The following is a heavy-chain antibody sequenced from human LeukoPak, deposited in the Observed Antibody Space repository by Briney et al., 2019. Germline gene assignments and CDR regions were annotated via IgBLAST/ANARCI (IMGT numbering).Heavy chain of an antibody. V-gene: IGHV3-48*03. CDR2: ISSSGSTI. CDR1: GFTFSSYE. Sequence: GGSLRLSCAASGFTFSSYEMNWVRRAPGKGLEWVSYISSSGSTIYYADSVKGRFTISRDNAKNSLYLQMNSLRAEDTADYYCAELGITMIGGVWGKGTTVTISS. J-gene: IGHJ6*04. CDR3: AELGITMIGGV. D-gene: IGHD3-10*02.